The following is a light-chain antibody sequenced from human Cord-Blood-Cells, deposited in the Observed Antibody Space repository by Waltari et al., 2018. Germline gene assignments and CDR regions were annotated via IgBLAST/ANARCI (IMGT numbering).Light chain of an antibody. CDR1: ALPKQY. CDR3: QSADSSGTYVV. Sequence: ARITCSGDALPKQYAYWYQQKPGQAPVLVIYKDSERPSGIPERFSGSSSGTTVTLTISRVQAEDEADYYCQSADSSGTYVVFGGGTKLTVL. J-gene: IGLJ2*01. V-gene: IGLV3-25*01. CDR2: KDS.